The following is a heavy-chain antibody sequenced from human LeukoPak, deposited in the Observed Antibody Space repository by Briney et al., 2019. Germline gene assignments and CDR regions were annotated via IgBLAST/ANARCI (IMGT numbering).Heavy chain of an antibody. Sequence: SETLSLTCTVSGGSISSSSYYWGWIRQPPGKGLEWIGSIHYSGSTYYNPSLKSRVTISVDTSKNQFSLKLSSVTAADTAVYYCARATGGDGYNNWFDPWGQGTLVTVSS. J-gene: IGHJ5*02. CDR3: ARATGGDGYNNWFDP. D-gene: IGHD5-24*01. CDR1: GGSISSSSYY. CDR2: IHYSGST. V-gene: IGHV4-39*01.